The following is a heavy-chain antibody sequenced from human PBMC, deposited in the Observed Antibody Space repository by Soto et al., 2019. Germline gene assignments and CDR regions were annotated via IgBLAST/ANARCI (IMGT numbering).Heavy chain of an antibody. D-gene: IGHD5-18*01. J-gene: IGHJ6*02. V-gene: IGHV1-69*13. CDR3: ARLHSHGTYGMDG. CDR2: IIPIFGTT. Sequence: SVPLCFKASSGSLAYTNILVRQAPGQGLEWMGGIIPIFGTTNYAQKFQGRVTITADESTKTAYMELNTLRSEDTAVYYCARLHSHGTYGMDGWGQGTTVTVSS. CDR1: SGSLAYT.